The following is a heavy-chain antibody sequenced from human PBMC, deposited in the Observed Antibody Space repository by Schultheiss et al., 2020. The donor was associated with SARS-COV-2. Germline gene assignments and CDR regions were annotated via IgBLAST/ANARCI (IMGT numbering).Heavy chain of an antibody. V-gene: IGHV3-48*02. CDR2: ISGGSLAT. CDR1: GFTFSTYN. Sequence: GGSLRLSCAASGFTFSTYNMNWVRLAPGKGLEWVSRISGGSLATYYADSVKGRFSTSRDNAKKSLSLQMNSLRDEDTAVYYCAREKTEGGMDVWGLGTTVTVSS. CDR3: AREKTEGGMDV. J-gene: IGHJ6*02. D-gene: IGHD1-14*01.